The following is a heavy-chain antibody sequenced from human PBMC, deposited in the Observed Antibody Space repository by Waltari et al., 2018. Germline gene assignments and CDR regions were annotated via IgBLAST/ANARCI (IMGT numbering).Heavy chain of an antibody. V-gene: IGHV4-34*01. CDR3: ARGLWSLFDL. J-gene: IGHJ2*01. D-gene: IGHD2-8*02. CDR2: INHSGST. Sequence: QVQLQQWGAGLLKPSETLSLTCAVYGGSFSGYYWSWIRQPPGKGLEWIGEINHSGSTNYNPSLKSRVTISVDTSKNQFSLKLSSVTAAGTAVYYCARGLWSLFDLWGRGTLVTVSS. CDR1: GGSFSGYY.